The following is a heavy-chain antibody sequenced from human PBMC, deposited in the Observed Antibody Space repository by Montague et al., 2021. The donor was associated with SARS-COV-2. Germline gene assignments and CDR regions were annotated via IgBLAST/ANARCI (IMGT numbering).Heavy chain of an antibody. V-gene: IGHV4-4*07. CDR2: SFTSVTT. Sequence: SETLSLTCTVSGGSISSYCWSWSRQPAGEGLEWIGRSFTSVTTNNSPSLTSRVTMSVDTSKNQISLKLSSGTATATAADECARTPVSGYDGVFDYWGQGTLVTVSS. J-gene: IGHJ4*02. D-gene: IGHD2-15*01. CDR3: ARTPVSGYDGVFDY. CDR1: GGSISSYC.